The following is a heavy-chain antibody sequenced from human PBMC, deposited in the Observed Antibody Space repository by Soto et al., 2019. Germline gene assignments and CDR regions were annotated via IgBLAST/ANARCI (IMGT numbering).Heavy chain of an antibody. J-gene: IGHJ6*02. CDR3: TTAWSPYGMDV. CDR2: IKSKTDGGTT. CDR1: GFTFSNAW. D-gene: IGHD3-3*01. V-gene: IGHV3-15*07. Sequence: GGSLRLSCEASGFTFSNAWMNWVRQAPGKGLEWVGRIKSKTDGGTTNYAAPVKGRFTISRDDSKNTLYLQMNSLKTEDTAVYYCTTAWSPYGMDVWGQGTTVTVSS.